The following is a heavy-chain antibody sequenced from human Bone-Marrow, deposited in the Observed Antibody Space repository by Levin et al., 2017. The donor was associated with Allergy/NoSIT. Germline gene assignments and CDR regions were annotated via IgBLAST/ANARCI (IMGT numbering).Heavy chain of an antibody. J-gene: IGHJ4*02. CDR1: GGSITSSSFQ. D-gene: IGHD3-22*01. CDR2: YYFSGST. CDR3: ARSTPNYYDNAGYFDS. V-gene: IGHV4-39*07. Sequence: MPSETLSLTCIVSGGSITSSSFQWSWLRQSPGKGLEWIGTYYFSGSTYYNPSLKSRVTISVDLSKNQFSLNLRSVAAAESAVYFCARSTPNYYDNAGYFDSWGQGILVAVSS.